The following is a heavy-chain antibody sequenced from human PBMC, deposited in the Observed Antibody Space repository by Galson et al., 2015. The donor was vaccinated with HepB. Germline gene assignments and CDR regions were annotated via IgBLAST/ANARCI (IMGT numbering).Heavy chain of an antibody. CDR2: IIPIFGTA. CDR3: AREGTVAAANPVDY. CDR1: GGTFSSYA. D-gene: IGHD2-2*01. V-gene: IGHV1-69*13. J-gene: IGHJ4*02. Sequence: SVKVSCKASGGTFSSYAISWVRQAPGQGLEWMGGIIPIFGTANYAQKFQGRVTITADESTSTVYMEFSSLRSEDTAIYYCAREGTVAAANPVDYWGQGTLVTVSS.